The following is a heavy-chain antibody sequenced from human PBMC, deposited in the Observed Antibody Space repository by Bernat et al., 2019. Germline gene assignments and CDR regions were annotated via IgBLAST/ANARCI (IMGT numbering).Heavy chain of an antibody. D-gene: IGHD6-13*01. CDR2: ISGSADNT. V-gene: IGHV3-23*01. CDR1: GFTFSSYA. Sequence: EVQLLESGGGLVQPGGSLSLSCAASGFTFSSYAMSWVRQAPGKGLKWVSAISGSADNTYYAASVKGRFTISRDNSKNTLYLQMNSLRAEDTAVYYCVKWGRIAAAGGWFDPWGQGTLVTVSS. J-gene: IGHJ5*02. CDR3: VKWGRIAAAGGWFDP.